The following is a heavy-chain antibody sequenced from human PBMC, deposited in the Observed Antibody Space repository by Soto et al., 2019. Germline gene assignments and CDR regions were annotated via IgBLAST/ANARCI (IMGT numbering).Heavy chain of an antibody. CDR1: GFTFSSFG. D-gene: IGHD3-3*01. J-gene: IGHJ6*02. CDR3: ARDASSYSLWTGYYPSRNGMDV. CDR2: IWYDGSKK. V-gene: IGHV3-33*01. Sequence: QVQVVESGGGVVQPGRSLRLSCAASGFTFSSFGMHWDRQAPGKGLEWVSLIWYDGSKKSYGDSVKGRFTISRDNSRNTVYLQMNSLRADDTAVYYCARDASSYSLWTGYYPSRNGMDVWGQGTTVTVSS.